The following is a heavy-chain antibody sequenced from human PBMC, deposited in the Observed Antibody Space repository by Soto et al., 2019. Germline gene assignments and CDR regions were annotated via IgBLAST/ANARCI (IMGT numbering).Heavy chain of an antibody. V-gene: IGHV1-69*13. D-gene: IGHD3-22*01. CDR1: GGTFSSYA. Sequence: SGKVSCKASGGTFSSYAISWVRQAPGQGLEWMGGIIPIFGTANYAEKFQGRVTITADESTSTAYMELSSLRSEDTAVYYCASNYYYASSGYDLYYGMDVWGQGTTVTGSS. CDR2: IIPIFGTA. CDR3: ASNYYYASSGYDLYYGMDV. J-gene: IGHJ6*02.